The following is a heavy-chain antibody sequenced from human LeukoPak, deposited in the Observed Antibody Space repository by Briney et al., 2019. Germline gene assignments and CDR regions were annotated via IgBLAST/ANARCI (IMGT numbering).Heavy chain of an antibody. V-gene: IGHV4-31*03. CDR1: GGSLNSGGYY. Sequence: SSETLSLTCTVSGGSLNSGGYYWAWIRQHPGKGLEWIGYIYSSGNTHYNPSLKSRLTMSGDTSKNQFSLKVTSVTAADTAVYYCARVPTTVTTTAFDYWGQGTLVTVSS. D-gene: IGHD4-17*01. CDR3: ARVPTTVTTTAFDY. CDR2: IYSSGNT. J-gene: IGHJ4*02.